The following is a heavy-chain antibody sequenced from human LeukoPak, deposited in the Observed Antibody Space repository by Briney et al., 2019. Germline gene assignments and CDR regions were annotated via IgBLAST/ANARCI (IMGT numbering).Heavy chain of an antibody. J-gene: IGHJ2*01. CDR2: IYYSGST. Sequence: SETLSLTCTVSGGSISSYYWSWIRQPPGKGLEWIGYIYYSGSTNYNPSLKSRVTISVDTSKNQFSLKLSSVTAADTAVYYCASPGGYYDSSGYAPGYFDLWGRGTLVTVSS. CDR3: ASPGGYYDSSGYAPGYFDL. CDR1: GGSISSYY. V-gene: IGHV4-59*01. D-gene: IGHD3-22*01.